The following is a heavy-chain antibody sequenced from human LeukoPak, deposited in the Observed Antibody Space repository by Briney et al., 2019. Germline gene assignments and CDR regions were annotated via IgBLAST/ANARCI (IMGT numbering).Heavy chain of an antibody. CDR2: ISVSGGNT. D-gene: IGHD3-16*01. J-gene: IGHJ4*02. CDR3: AKGHLGGFLL. CDR1: GFTFSSYA. V-gene: IGHV3-23*01. Sequence: GGSLRLSCAASGFTFSSYAMSWVRQAPGQGLEWVSGISVSGGNTYYADSVKGRFTISRDNSKNTLYLQMNSLRAEDTAAYYCAKGHLGGFLLWGRGTLVTVSS.